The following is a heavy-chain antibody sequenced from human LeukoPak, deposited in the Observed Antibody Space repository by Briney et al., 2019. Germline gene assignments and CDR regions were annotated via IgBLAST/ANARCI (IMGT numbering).Heavy chain of an antibody. D-gene: IGHD3-3*01. CDR3: ARAATYYDFWSGYRPENWFDP. J-gene: IGHJ5*02. CDR1: GGSISSYY. Sequence: SETLSLTRTVSGGSISSYYWSWIRQPPGKGLEWIGYIYYSGSTNYNPSLKSRVTISVDTSKNQFSLKLSSVTAADTAVYYCARAATYYDFWSGYRPENWFDPWGQGTLVIVSS. CDR2: IYYSGST. V-gene: IGHV4-59*01.